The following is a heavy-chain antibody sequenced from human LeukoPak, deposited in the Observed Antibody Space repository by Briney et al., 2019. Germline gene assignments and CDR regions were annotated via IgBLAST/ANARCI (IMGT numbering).Heavy chain of an antibody. CDR1: GGSISSTSYY. CDR3: AGTVGGFDY. D-gene: IGHD4-23*01. Sequence: SETLSLTCTVSGGSISSTSYYWAWIRQPPGKGPEWIGSIYYSGSTYYNPSLKSRVTMSVDTSKNQFSLNLTSVTAADTAVYYCAGTVGGFDYWGQGTLVTVSS. CDR2: IYYSGST. J-gene: IGHJ4*02. V-gene: IGHV4-39*07.